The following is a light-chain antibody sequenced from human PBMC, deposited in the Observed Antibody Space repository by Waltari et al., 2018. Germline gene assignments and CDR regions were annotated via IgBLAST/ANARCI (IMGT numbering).Light chain of an antibody. Sequence: SYELTQPPSVSVSPGQTASTTCSGDTSGANYACWYQQKPGQSPVLVIYQDNHRPSGTPERFSGSNSGNTATLTISGTQALDEADYYCQAWDSTTRVFGGGTKLTVI. CDR1: TSGANY. CDR3: QAWDSTTRV. V-gene: IGLV3-1*01. J-gene: IGLJ3*02. CDR2: QDN.